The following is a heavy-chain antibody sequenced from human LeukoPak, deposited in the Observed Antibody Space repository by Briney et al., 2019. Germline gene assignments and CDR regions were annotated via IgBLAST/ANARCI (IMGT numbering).Heavy chain of an antibody. J-gene: IGHJ6*02. V-gene: IGHV1-2*02. D-gene: IGHD2-15*01. CDR1: GYTFTGYY. CDR2: INPNSGGT. Sequence: ASVKVSCKASGYTFTGYYMHWVRQAPGQGLEWMGWINPNSGGTNYAQEFQGRVTMTRDTSISTAYMELSRLGSDDTAVYYCATYCSGGSCYLGHYYYGMDVWGQGTTVTVSS. CDR3: ATYCSGGSCYLGHYYYGMDV.